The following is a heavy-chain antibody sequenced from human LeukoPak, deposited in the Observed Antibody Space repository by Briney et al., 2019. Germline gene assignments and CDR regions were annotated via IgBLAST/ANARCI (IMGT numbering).Heavy chain of an antibody. CDR2: ISSSGSTI. D-gene: IGHD3-3*01. J-gene: IGHJ3*02. CDR1: GFTFSICE. Sequence: GGSLRLSCAASGFTFSICEMNWVRQAPGKGLEWVSYISSSGSTIYYADSVKGRFTISRDNAKNSLYLQMNSLRAEDTAVYYCARVVFGDYADAFDIWAKGQWSPSLQ. V-gene: IGHV3-48*03. CDR3: ARVVFGDYADAFDI.